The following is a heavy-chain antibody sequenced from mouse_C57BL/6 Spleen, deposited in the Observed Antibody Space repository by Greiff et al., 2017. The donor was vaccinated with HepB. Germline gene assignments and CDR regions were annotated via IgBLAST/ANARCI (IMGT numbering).Heavy chain of an antibody. D-gene: IGHD1-1*01. CDR3: AKRYYYGSSYNWYFDV. Sequence: VQRVESGAELVKPGASVKISCKASGYAFSSYWMNWVKQRPGKGLEWIGQIYPGDGDTNYNGKCKGKATLTADKSSSTAYMQLSSLTSDDSAVYFCAKRYYYGSSYNWYFDVWGTGTTVTVSS. J-gene: IGHJ1*03. CDR2: IYPGDGDT. V-gene: IGHV1-80*01. CDR1: GYAFSSYW.